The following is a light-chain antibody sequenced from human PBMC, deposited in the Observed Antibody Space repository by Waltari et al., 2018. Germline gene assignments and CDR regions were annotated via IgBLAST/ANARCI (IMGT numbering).Light chain of an antibody. CDR3: AAWDDSLSAYV. J-gene: IGLJ1*01. CDR2: YVK. Sequence: QPALTQPPSASGTPGQWVSVSCSGSSSNIGSNAVNWYQQLPGMAPKLLIYYVKQRPSGLPARVSGSTSGTSASLAISGLQSEDEADYICAAWDDSLSAYVFGTGTKVTVL. CDR1: SSNIGSNA. V-gene: IGLV1-44*01.